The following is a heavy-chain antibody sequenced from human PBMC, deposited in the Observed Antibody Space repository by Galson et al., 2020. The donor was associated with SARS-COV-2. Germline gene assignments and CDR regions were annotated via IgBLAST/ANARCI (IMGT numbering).Heavy chain of an antibody. CDR3: TRDRRSCGSGSYHYYGMAV. J-gene: IGHJ6*02. D-gene: IGHD3-10*01. V-gene: IGHV3-7*03. CDR1: GFPLSIYW. Sequence: CVSPGFPLSIYWMRWVRQAPGQGLEWVANRKQVVSEKHYVDPVKGRSTTSRDNAKNSLYLQKNSLRDEDTAAYYCTRDRRSCGSGSYHYYGMAVWGQGTMVPVS. CDR2: RKQVVSEK.